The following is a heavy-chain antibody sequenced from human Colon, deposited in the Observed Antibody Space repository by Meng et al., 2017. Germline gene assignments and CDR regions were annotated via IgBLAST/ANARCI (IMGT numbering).Heavy chain of an antibody. V-gene: IGHV4-39*07. CDR2: IFYSGRT. D-gene: IGHD2-21*01. Sequence: QLQPQGAGPGLVRPSATLSLTCNVSGDSITGSRYYWGWIRQSPGKGLEYIATIFYSGRTYYNPSLKSRVTMSVDTTNNQFSLKLSSVTAADTAVYYCVRERGSYSGGEFEYWGQGALVTVSS. CDR1: GDSITGSRYY. J-gene: IGHJ4*02. CDR3: VRERGSYSGGEFEY.